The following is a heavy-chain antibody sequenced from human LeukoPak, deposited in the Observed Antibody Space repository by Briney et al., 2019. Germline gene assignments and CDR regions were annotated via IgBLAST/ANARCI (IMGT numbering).Heavy chain of an antibody. CDR3: ARGVNSYRCAWYFDL. D-gene: IGHD3-16*02. V-gene: IGHV4-39*07. Sequence: SETLSLTCTVSGGSISSSSYYWGWIRQPPGKGLEWIGSIYYSGSTYNNPSLKGRVTISVDTSKNQFSLKLSSVTAADTAVDFCARGVNSYRCAWYFDLWGRGTLVSVSS. CDR2: IYYSGST. CDR1: GGSISSSSYY. J-gene: IGHJ2*01.